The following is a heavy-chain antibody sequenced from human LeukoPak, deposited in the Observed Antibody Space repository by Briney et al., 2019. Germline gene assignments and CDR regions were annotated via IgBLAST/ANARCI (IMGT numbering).Heavy chain of an antibody. D-gene: IGHD1-26*01. Sequence: GGSLRLSCAASGFTLSSYSMNWVRQAPGKGLEWVSYISSRSSYIYYADSVKGRFTISRDNAKNSLYLQMDSLRAEETAVYYCARNEGSIWGQGTLVTVSS. CDR1: GFTLSSYS. CDR3: ARNEGSI. V-gene: IGHV3-21*04. J-gene: IGHJ4*02. CDR2: ISSRSSYI.